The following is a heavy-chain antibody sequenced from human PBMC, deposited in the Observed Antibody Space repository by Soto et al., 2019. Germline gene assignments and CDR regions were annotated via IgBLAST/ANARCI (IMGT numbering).Heavy chain of an antibody. CDR1: GSRFSNYV. CDR2: IIPILNST. V-gene: IGHV1-69*10. CDR3: AREGRGKKAGYNGLVSLGY. D-gene: IGHD2-2*02. J-gene: IGHJ4*02. Sequence: SVKVSCKVSGSRFSNYVISWVRQAPGHGLEWLGRIIPILNSTKYAQSFQGRVTITADKSTSTASLELSSLRSDDTAVYYCAREGRGKKAGYNGLVSLGYWGQGTLVTVSS.